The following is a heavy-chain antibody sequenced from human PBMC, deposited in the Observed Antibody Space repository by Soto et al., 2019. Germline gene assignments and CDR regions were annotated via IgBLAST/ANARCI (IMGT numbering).Heavy chain of an antibody. V-gene: IGHV1-69*13. CDR2: IIPIFGTA. CDR3: ARVQVGWGDRRYYDSSGYYYYYGMDV. CDR1: GGTFSSYA. D-gene: IGHD3-22*01. J-gene: IGHJ6*02. Sequence: ASVKVSCKASGGTFSSYAISWVRQAPGQGLEWMGGIIPIFGTANYAQKFQGRVTITADESTSTAYMELSSLRSEDTAVYYCARVQVGWGDRRYYDSSGYYYYYGMDVWGQGTTVTVSS.